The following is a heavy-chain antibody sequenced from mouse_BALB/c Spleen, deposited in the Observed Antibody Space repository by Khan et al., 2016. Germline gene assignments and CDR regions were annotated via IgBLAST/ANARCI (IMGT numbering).Heavy chain of an antibody. J-gene: IGHJ4*01. Sequence: VQLKQSGAESVKPGASVKLSCTATGFNIKDTYMYWVKQRPEQGLEWIGRIDPANGNTKYVQKFQGKATITADTSSNTAYLQLSSLTSEDTAVYYCARGLYYYGSSYYAMDDWGQGTSVTVSA. CDR2: IDPANGNT. CDR3: ARGLYYYGSSYYAMDD. CDR1: GFNIKDTY. V-gene: IGHV14-3*02. D-gene: IGHD1-1*01.